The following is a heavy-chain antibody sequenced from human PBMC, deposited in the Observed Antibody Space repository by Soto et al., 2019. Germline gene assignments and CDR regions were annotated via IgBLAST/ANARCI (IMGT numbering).Heavy chain of an antibody. CDR1: GESISGTIYY. CDR3: ARPGGSGWFYFDS. V-gene: IGHV4-39*02. J-gene: IGHJ4*02. CDR2: IYYSGST. D-gene: IGHD6-13*01. Sequence: PSETPSLKCLVSGESISGTIYYWGWIRQPPGKGLEWIGSIYYSGSTYYNPSLKSRVTISVDTSKNHFSLKLTSVTAADTAVYYCARPGGSGWFYFDSWGQGSQVTVSS.